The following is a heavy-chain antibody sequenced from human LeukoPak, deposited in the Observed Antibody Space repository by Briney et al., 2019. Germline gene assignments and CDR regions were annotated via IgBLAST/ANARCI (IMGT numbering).Heavy chain of an antibody. CDR1: GFSINSSDFY. CDR3: ARMFFDFWSHPGNGLFDM. V-gene: IGHV4-39*01. Sequence: SETLSLTCSVSGFSINSSDFYWAWIRQPPGKGLEWVGTMFWSGTAYYNPSLESRVTISVDTSRNQFSLKVRSVTAADTAVYYCARMFFDFWSHPGNGLFDMWGQGTMVTVSS. D-gene: IGHD3-3*01. CDR2: MFWSGTA. J-gene: IGHJ3*02.